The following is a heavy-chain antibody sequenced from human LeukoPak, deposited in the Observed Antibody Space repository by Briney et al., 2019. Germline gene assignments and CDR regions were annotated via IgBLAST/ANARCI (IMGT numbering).Heavy chain of an antibody. V-gene: IGHV3-23*01. CDR1: GFTFRTSG. J-gene: IGHJ4*02. CDR3: VRDLHWGGFDV. Sequence: GGTLRLSCAASGFTFRTSGMNWVRQAPGKGLEWVSGISPSGDITYYADSVMGRFSISRDNPKSTVSLQMSSLRAEDTALYYCVRDLHWGGFDVWGQGTLVTVSS. CDR2: ISPSGDIT. D-gene: IGHD3-3*01.